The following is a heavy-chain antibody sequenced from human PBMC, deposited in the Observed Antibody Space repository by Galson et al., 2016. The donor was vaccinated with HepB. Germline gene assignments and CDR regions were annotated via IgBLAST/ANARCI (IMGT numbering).Heavy chain of an antibody. CDR1: GFTFSNYA. CDR3: GKHGGFDY. D-gene: IGHD3-16*01. J-gene: IGHJ4*02. V-gene: IGHV3-23*01. Sequence: SLRLSCAVSGFTFSNYAMSWVRQAPGKGLEWLAAISGSSDHTYYADSVKGRFTISRDNFKNTLYLQLSSLRAEDTDVYYCGKHGGFDYWGQGALVTVPS. CDR2: ISGSSDHT.